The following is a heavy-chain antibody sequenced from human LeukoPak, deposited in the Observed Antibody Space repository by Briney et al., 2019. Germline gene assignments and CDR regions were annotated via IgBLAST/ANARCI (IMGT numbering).Heavy chain of an antibody. CDR2: IKQDGSEK. J-gene: IGHJ4*02. CDR3: ASLRYFDWSTFDY. Sequence: GGSLRLSCAASGFTFSSYWMSWVRQAPGKGLEWVANIKQDGSEKYYVDSVKGRFTISRDNAKNSLYLQMNSLRAEDTAVYYCASLRYFDWSTFDYWGQGTLVTVSS. CDR1: GFTFSSYW. D-gene: IGHD3-9*01. V-gene: IGHV3-7*01.